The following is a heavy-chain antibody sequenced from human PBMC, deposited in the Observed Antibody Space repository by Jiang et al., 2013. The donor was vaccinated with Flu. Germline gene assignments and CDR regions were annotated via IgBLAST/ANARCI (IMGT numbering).Heavy chain of an antibody. J-gene: IGHJ5*02. CDR3: ARIVRGTGWGFDP. D-gene: IGHD3-10*02. CDR2: IDWDDDK. V-gene: IGHV2-70*04. CDR1: GFSLSTHGMS. Sequence: KPTQTLTLTCTFSGFSLSTHGMSVSWIRQPPGKALEWLARIDWDDDKFYNSSLQTRLIISKDTSENQVVLTMTNMDPVDTATYYCARIVRGTGWGFDPWGQGTLVTVSS.